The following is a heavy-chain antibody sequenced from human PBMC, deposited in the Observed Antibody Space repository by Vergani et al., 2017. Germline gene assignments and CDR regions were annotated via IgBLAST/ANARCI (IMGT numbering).Heavy chain of an antibody. D-gene: IGHD2-15*01. CDR2: ISSSSSYI. CDR3: ARGASGGAPVGHYYYYGMDV. J-gene: IGHJ6*02. V-gene: IGHV3-21*01. Sequence: EVQLVESGGGLVKRGGSLRLSCAASGFTFSSYSMNWVRQAPGKGLEWVSSISSSSSYIHYSDSLKGRFTISRDNAKSSLYLQMNSLRAEDTGVYYCARGASGGAPVGHYYYYGMDVWGQGTTVTVSS. CDR1: GFTFSSYS.